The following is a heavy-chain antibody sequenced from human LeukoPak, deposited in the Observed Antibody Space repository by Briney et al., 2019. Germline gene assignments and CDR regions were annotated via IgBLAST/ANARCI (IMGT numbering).Heavy chain of an antibody. CDR1: GFTFRNLG. Sequence: GGSLRLSCAASGFTFRNLGMHWIRQAPGQGLEWGAIIWYDGSNKYYAAPVHGRFTTPRDNSKTTLYLHMNSLRDDATAVYYFMRDRGALQYFDYWGQGTLVTVSS. D-gene: IGHD2/OR15-2a*01. J-gene: IGHJ4*02. CDR2: IWYDGSNK. V-gene: IGHV3-33*01. CDR3: MRDRGALQYFDY.